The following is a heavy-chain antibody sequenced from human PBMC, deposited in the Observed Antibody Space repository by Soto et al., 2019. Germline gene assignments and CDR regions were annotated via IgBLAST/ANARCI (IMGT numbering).Heavy chain of an antibody. V-gene: IGHV3-23*01. Sequence: EVQLLESGVGLGQPGGSLRLSCAASGFTFSSHAMTWVRQDPGKGLDWVSVIGGSGGTTHYADSVKGRFTISIDNFRDMLYLLMNSLGAKVTAGSSCASYGTSRSTNPAMYAIDVRGQATMVTVS. D-gene: IGHD2-2*01. CDR2: IGGSGGTT. CDR1: GFTFSSHA. CDR3: ASYGTSRSTNPAMYAIDV. J-gene: IGHJ6*02.